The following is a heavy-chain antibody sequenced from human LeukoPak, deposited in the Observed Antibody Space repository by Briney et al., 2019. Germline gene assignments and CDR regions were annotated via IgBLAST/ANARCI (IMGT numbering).Heavy chain of an antibody. V-gene: IGHV3-7*01. CDR2: IKQGGSEK. CDR3: ARSPKDSSSSNY. Sequence: PGGSLRLSCAASGFIFSNYWMSWVRQAPGKGLECVANIKQGGSEKYYVDSVKGRFTISRDNAKNSLYLQMNSLGAEDTAVYYCARSPKDSSSSNYWGQGTLVTVSS. D-gene: IGHD6-6*01. CDR1: GFIFSNYW. J-gene: IGHJ4*02.